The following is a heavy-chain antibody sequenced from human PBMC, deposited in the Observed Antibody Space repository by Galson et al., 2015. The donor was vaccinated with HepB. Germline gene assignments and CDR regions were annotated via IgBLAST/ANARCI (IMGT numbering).Heavy chain of an antibody. Sequence: LRLSCAASGFAFSDFGTHWVRQAPGKGLAWAAFISSDGSKKYYADSVKGRFTISRDKSNRVLFLQMNGLRSEDTAVYYCAKVKSMVTPYFFDYWGQGTLVTVSS. V-gene: IGHV3-30*18. CDR1: GFAFSDFG. CDR3: AKVKSMVTPYFFDY. J-gene: IGHJ4*02. D-gene: IGHD5-18*01. CDR2: ISSDGSKK.